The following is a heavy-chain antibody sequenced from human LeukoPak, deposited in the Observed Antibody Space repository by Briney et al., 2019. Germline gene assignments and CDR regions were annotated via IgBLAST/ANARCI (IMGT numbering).Heavy chain of an antibody. CDR3: ARGVYIAAAQYAY. CDR1: AGSISSYY. D-gene: IGHD6-13*01. V-gene: IGHV4-59*01. CDR2: IYYSGST. Sequence: SETLSLTCTVSAGSISSYYWSWIRQPPGKGLEWIGYIYYSGSTNYNPSLKSRVTISVDTSKNQFSLKLSSVTAADTAVYYCARGVYIAAAQYAYWGQGTLVTVSS. J-gene: IGHJ4*02.